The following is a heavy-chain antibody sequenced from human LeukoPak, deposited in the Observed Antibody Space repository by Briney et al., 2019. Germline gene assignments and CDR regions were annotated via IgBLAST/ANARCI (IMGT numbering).Heavy chain of an antibody. Sequence: PGGSLRLSCAASGFTFSSYWMSWIRQPPGKGLEWIGNIYYTGNTYYDPSLKSRVTISVDTSKNQFSLKLSSVTAADTAVYYCARVDIVATIPPYYFDYWGQGTLVTVSS. J-gene: IGHJ4*02. V-gene: IGHV4-59*08. CDR2: IYYTGNT. D-gene: IGHD5-12*01. CDR1: GFTFSSYW. CDR3: ARVDIVATIPPYYFDY.